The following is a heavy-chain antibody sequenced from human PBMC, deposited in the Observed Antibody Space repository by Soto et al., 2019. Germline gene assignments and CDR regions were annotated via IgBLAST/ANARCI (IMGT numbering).Heavy chain of an antibody. J-gene: IGHJ6*02. Sequence: QVQLVQSGAEVKKPGASVKVSCKASGYTFTSYDINWVRQATGQGLEWMGWMNPNSGNTGYAQKFQGRVTMTRNTSISTAYRELSSLSSGDRAVYYCAGFRPKDGYCTNGVCFSRLYFDCGMDVWGQGTTVTVSS. CDR3: AGFRPKDGYCTNGVCFSRLYFDCGMDV. CDR2: MNPNSGNT. D-gene: IGHD2-8*01. CDR1: GYTFTSYD. V-gene: IGHV1-8*01.